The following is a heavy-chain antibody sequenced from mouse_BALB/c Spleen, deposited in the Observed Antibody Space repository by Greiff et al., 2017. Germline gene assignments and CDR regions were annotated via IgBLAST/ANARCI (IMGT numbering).Heavy chain of an antibody. CDR3: ARGGLHYAMDY. CDR1: GYTFTSYW. J-gene: IGHJ4*01. Sequence: QVQLQQPGAELVKPGASVKLSCKASGYTFTSYWMHWVKQRPGQGLEWIGEINPSNGRTNYNEKFKSKATLTVDKSSSTAYMQLSSLTSEDSAVYYCARGGLHYAMDYWGQGTSVTVSS. CDR2: INPSNGRT. V-gene: IGHV1S81*02.